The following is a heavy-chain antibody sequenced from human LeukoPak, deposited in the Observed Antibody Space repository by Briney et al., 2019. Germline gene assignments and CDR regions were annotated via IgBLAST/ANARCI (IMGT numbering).Heavy chain of an antibody. CDR2: IYHSGST. J-gene: IGHJ3*02. CDR3: ARGGRLRDI. Sequence: QPSETLSLTCAVSGGSISSGGYSWSWIRQPPGKGLEWIGYIYHSGSTYYNPSLKSRVTISVDRSKNQFSLKLSSVTAADTAVYYCARGGRLRDIWGQGTMVTVSS. CDR1: GGSISSGGYS. V-gene: IGHV4-30-2*01.